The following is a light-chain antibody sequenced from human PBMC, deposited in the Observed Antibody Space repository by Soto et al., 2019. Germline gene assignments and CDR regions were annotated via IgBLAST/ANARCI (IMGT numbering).Light chain of an antibody. V-gene: IGLV2-14*03. CDR1: NRDVGGYNY. CDR3: SSYTTSNTRQIV. Sequence: QSVLTQPHSVSGSPGQSVTISCTGTNRDVGGYNYVSWYQQSPGKAPKLLIYDVSNRPSGVSNRFSGSKSGNTASLTISGLQAEDEADYYCSSYTTSNTRQIVFGTGTKVTVL. J-gene: IGLJ1*01. CDR2: DVS.